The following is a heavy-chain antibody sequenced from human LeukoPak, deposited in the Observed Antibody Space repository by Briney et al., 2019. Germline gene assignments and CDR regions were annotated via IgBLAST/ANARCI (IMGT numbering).Heavy chain of an antibody. V-gene: IGHV1-18*01. CDR2: SSAYNGNT. CDR3: ARDGMDIVVVPAAPTSYFDY. J-gene: IGHJ4*02. Sequence: GASVKVSCKXSGYTFTSYGISWVRQAPGQGLEWMGWSSAYNGNTNYAQKLQGRVTMTTDTSTSTAYMELRSLRSDDTAVYYCARDGMDIVVVPAAPTSYFDYWGQGTLVTVSS. CDR1: GYTFTSYG. D-gene: IGHD2-2*03.